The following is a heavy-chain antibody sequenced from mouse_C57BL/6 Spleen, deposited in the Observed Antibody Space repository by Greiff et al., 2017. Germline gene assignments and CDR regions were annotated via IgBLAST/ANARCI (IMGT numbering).Heavy chain of an antibody. Sequence: EVKLMESEGGLVQPGSSMKLSCTASGFTFSDYYMAWVRQVPEKGLEWVANINYDGSSTYYLDSLKSRFIISRDNAKNILYLQMSSLKSEDTATYYCARESIYDGYYWYFDVWGTGTTVTVSS. CDR1: GFTFSDYY. J-gene: IGHJ1*03. D-gene: IGHD2-3*01. CDR3: ARESIYDGYYWYFDV. CDR2: INYDGSST. V-gene: IGHV5-16*01.